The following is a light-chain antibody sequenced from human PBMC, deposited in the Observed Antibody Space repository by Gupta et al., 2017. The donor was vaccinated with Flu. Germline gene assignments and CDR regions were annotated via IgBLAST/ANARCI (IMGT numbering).Light chain of an antibody. CDR1: QCISNY. CDR2: AAS. CDR3: HKQYNNASIT. J-gene: IGKJ4*02. V-gene: IGKV1-27*01. Sequence: DIQLTQSPSSLYASVGDRDTSTCRASQCISNYLAWYQQKQGKDPKLLIYAASTLQAGVPSRFRCSGCGKNXSLTISXRLQEDVESYYYHKQYNNASITFGXGTKVEIK.